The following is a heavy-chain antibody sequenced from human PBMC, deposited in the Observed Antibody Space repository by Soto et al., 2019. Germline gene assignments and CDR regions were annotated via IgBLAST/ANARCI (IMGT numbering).Heavy chain of an antibody. D-gene: IGHD3-3*01. V-gene: IGHV3-33*01. CDR1: GFTFSSYG. Sequence: LRLSCAASGFTFSSYGMHWVRQAPGKGLEWVAVIWYDGSNKYYADSVKGRFTISRDNSKNTLYLQMNSLRAEDTAVYYCARDGSYDFWSGYPYYYYYGMDVWGQGTTITVSS. CDR3: ARDGSYDFWSGYPYYYYYGMDV. J-gene: IGHJ6*02. CDR2: IWYDGSNK.